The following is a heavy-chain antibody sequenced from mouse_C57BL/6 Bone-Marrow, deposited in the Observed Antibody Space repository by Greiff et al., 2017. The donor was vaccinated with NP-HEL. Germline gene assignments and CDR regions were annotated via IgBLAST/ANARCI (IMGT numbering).Heavy chain of an antibody. CDR1: GFTFSSYA. J-gene: IGHJ3*01. V-gene: IGHV5-4*01. CDR2: ISDGGSYT. Sequence: EVQLVESGGGLVKPGGSLKLSCAASGFTFSSYAMSWVRQTPEKRLEWVATISDGGSYTYYPDNVKGRFTISRDNAKNNLYLQMSHLKSEDTAMYYCARDSSYVWFAYWGQGTLVTVSA. CDR3: ARDSSYVWFAY. D-gene: IGHD1-1*01.